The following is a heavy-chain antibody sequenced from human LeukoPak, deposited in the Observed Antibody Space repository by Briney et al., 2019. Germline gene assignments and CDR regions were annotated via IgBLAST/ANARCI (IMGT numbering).Heavy chain of an antibody. J-gene: IGHJ6*03. CDR2: INHSGST. CDR3: ARGRIAVYYYYYYMDV. CDR1: GGSFSGYY. Sequence: KPSETLSLTCAVYGGSFSGYYWSWIRQPPGKGLEWIGEINHSGSTNYNPPLKSRVTISVDTSKNQFSLKLSSLTAADTAVYYCARGRIAVYYYYYYMDVWGKGTTVTVSS. D-gene: IGHD6-19*01. V-gene: IGHV4-34*01.